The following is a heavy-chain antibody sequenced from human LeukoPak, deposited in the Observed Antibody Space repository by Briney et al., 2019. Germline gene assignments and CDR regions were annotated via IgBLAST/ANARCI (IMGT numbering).Heavy chain of an antibody. D-gene: IGHD6-19*01. CDR1: GFTFSSYS. Sequence: KPGGSLRLSCAASGFTFSSYSMNWVRQAPGKGLEWVSSISSSSTYIYYADSVKGRFTIPRDNAKNSLYLQMNSLRAEDTAVYYCARDLAVAGKYWGQGTLVTVSS. CDR3: ARDLAVAGKY. V-gene: IGHV3-21*01. CDR2: ISSSSTYI. J-gene: IGHJ4*02.